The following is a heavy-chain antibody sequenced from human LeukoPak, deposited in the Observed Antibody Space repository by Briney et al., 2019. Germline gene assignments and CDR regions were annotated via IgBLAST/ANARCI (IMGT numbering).Heavy chain of an antibody. CDR3: AATWGRGY. D-gene: IGHD7-27*01. Sequence: SETLSLTCTVSGGSISSSSYYWGWIRQPPGKGLEWIGSIYYSGSTYYNPSLKSRVTISVDTSKNQFSLKLSSVTAADTAVYYCAATWGRGYWGQGTLVTVSS. V-gene: IGHV4-39*01. CDR1: GGSISSSSYY. J-gene: IGHJ4*02. CDR2: IYYSGST.